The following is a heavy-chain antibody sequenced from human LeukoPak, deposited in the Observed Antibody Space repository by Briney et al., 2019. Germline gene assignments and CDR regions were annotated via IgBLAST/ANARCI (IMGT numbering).Heavy chain of an antibody. Sequence: PGGSLRLSCAASGFTFSSYAMSWVRQAPGKGLEWVSAISGSGGSTYYTDSVKGRFTISRDTAKNTLYLQMNSLRAEDTAVYYCVQQYSSIWSVGDSWGQGTLVTVSS. CDR3: VQQYSSIWSVGDS. D-gene: IGHD6-13*01. V-gene: IGHV3-23*01. J-gene: IGHJ4*02. CDR2: ISGSGGST. CDR1: GFTFSSYA.